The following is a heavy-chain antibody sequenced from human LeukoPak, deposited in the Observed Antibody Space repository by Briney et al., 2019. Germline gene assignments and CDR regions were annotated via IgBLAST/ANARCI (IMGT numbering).Heavy chain of an antibody. V-gene: IGHV4-4*02. Sequence: SGTLSLTCAVSGGSISSSNWWSWVRQPPGKGLEWIGEIYHSGSTNYNPSLKSRVTISVDKSKNQFSLKLSSVTAADTAVYYCARVSKDDYGDSPFDYWGQGTLVTVSS. D-gene: IGHD4-17*01. J-gene: IGHJ4*02. CDR3: ARVSKDDYGDSPFDY. CDR1: GGSISSSNW. CDR2: IYHSGST.